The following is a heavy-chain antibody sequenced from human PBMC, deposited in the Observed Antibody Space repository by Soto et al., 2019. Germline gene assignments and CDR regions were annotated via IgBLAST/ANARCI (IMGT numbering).Heavy chain of an antibody. Sequence: EVQLVESGGGLVQPGGSLRLSCATSGFILSDCAMNWVRQAPGKGLEWVSYISSSSSVIDYADSVKGRFTVSRGNARNSLSLQLNSLRAQDTAVYYCARDLSWGSNWYYYMDVWGKGTTVTVSS. J-gene: IGHJ6*03. D-gene: IGHD7-27*01. CDR2: ISSSSSVI. CDR1: GFILSDCA. V-gene: IGHV3-48*01. CDR3: ARDLSWGSNWYYYMDV.